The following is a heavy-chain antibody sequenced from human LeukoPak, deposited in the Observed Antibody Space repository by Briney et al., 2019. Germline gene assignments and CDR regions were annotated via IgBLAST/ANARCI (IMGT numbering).Heavy chain of an antibody. D-gene: IGHD3-22*01. J-gene: IGHJ4*02. CDR1: GFTFSSYA. CDR2: ISYDGITK. Sequence: GGSLRLSCAASGFTFSSYAMHWVRQAPGKGLEWVAVISYDGITKYYADSVKGRFTISRDNSKNTLDLQMNSLRVEDTAVYYCARDPTYYSESSGYFDFWGQGSLVTVSS. CDR3: ARDPTYYSESSGYFDF. V-gene: IGHV3-30-3*01.